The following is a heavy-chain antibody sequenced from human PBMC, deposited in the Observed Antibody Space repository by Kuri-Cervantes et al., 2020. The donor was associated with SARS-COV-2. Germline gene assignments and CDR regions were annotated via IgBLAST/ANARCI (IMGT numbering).Heavy chain of an antibody. Sequence: GSLRLSCSVSGGSINSYYWSWIRPAPGKVLEWLGHVYYDGTTNYNPSLKRRATISLATSKSQFFLQLDSVTAADTAVYFCARASTSFDDWGQGTPVTVSS. D-gene: IGHD4-11*01. CDR2: VYYDGTT. V-gene: IGHV4-59*01. J-gene: IGHJ4*02. CDR3: ARASTSFDD. CDR1: GGSINSYY.